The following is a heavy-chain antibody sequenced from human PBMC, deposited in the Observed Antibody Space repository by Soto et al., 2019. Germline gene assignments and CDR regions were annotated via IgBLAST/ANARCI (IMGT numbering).Heavy chain of an antibody. D-gene: IGHD6-19*01. CDR1: GFTFSSYG. CDR3: ARDEGIAVAGTRYYFDY. J-gene: IGHJ4*02. V-gene: IGHV3-33*01. Sequence: QVQLVESGGGVVQPGRSLRLSCAASGFTFSSYGMHWVRQAPGKGLEWVAVIWYDGSNKYYADSVKGRFTISRDNSKNTLYLQMNSLRAEDTAVYYCARDEGIAVAGTRYYFDYWGQGTLVTVSS. CDR2: IWYDGSNK.